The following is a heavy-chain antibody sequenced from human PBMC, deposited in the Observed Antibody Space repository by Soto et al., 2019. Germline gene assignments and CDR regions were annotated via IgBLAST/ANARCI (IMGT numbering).Heavy chain of an antibody. CDR3: AREDFYCSSTNCYHNWFDP. J-gene: IGHJ5*02. V-gene: IGHV1-8*01. CDR2: MNPNSGNT. D-gene: IGHD2-2*01. CDR1: GYTFTSYD. Sequence: QVQLVQSGAEVKKPGASVKVSCKASGYTFTSYDINWVRQATGQGLEWMGWMNPNSGNTGYAQKFRGRLTMTRNTSISTAYMELSSLRSEDTAVYYCAREDFYCSSTNCYHNWFDPWGQGTLVTVSS.